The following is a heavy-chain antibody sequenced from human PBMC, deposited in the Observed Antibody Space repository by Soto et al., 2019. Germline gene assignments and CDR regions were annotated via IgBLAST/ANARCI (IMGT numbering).Heavy chain of an antibody. J-gene: IGHJ4*02. CDR2: IYYSGTT. CDR3: ARDFSGYGTIDY. Sequence: PSETLSLTCTVSGGSISSGGHYWSWIRQYPGKVLEWIGYIYYSGTTYYSPSLQSRVIISVDTSNNQFSLKLSSVTAADTAVYYCARDFSGYGTIDYWGLGTLVTVSS. V-gene: IGHV4-31*03. D-gene: IGHD2-8*01. CDR1: GGSISSGGHY.